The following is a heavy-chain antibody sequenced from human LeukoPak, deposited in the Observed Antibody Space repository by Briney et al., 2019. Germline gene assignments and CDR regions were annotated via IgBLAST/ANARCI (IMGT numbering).Heavy chain of an antibody. CDR1: GFTFSSYA. V-gene: IGHV3-23*01. J-gene: IGHJ6*02. CDR2: ISGSGGST. D-gene: IGHD6-19*01. Sequence: PGGSLRLSCAASGFTFSSYAMSWVRQAPGKGLEWVSAISGSGGSTYYADSVKGRFTISRDNSKNTLYLQMNSLRAEDTAVYYCAKDPMAGLNYYYYGMDVWGQGTTVTVSS. CDR3: AKDPMAGLNYYYYGMDV.